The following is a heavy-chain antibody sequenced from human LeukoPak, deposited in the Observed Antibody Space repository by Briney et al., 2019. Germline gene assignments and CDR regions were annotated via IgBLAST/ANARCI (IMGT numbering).Heavy chain of an antibody. D-gene: IGHD3-10*01. V-gene: IGHV3-21*04. CDR3: AKPYGSGSYYSLLDY. J-gene: IGHJ4*02. Sequence: GGSLRLSCAASGFTFSTYTMNWVRQAPGKGLEWVSSISSRSSYIYYADSVKGRFTISRDNAKNSLYLQMNSLRAEDTAVYYCAKPYGSGSYYSLLDYWGQGTLVTVSS. CDR2: ISSRSSYI. CDR1: GFTFSTYT.